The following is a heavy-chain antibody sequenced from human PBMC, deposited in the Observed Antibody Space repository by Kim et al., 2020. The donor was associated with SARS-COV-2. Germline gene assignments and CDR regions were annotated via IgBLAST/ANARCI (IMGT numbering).Heavy chain of an antibody. Sequence: SETLSLTCTVSGGSVSSGSYYWSWIRQPPGKGLEWIGYIYYSGSTNYNPSLKSRVTISVDTSKNQFSLKLSSVTAADTAVYYCARSYGDYAHNWFDPWGQGTLVTVSS. D-gene: IGHD4-17*01. V-gene: IGHV4-61*01. CDR1: GGSVSSGSYY. CDR3: ARSYGDYAHNWFDP. CDR2: IYYSGST. J-gene: IGHJ5*02.